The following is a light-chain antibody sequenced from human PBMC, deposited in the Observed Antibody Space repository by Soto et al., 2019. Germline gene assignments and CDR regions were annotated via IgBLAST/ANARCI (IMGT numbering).Light chain of an antibody. CDR1: SSDVGGYKY. CDR2: EVK. Sequence: QSVLTQPASVSGSPGQSITMSCTGTSSDVGGYKYVSWYQQHPGKAPKLIIYEVKNRPSGVSNRFSGSKSGNTASLTISGLQAEDEADYYCASYTSSSTLEVFGGGTKLTVL. CDR3: ASYTSSSTLEV. V-gene: IGLV2-14*01. J-gene: IGLJ3*02.